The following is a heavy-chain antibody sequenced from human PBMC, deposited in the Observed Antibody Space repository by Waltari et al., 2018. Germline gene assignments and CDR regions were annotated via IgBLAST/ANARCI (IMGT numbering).Heavy chain of an antibody. CDR2: IDNSGDTT. D-gene: IGHD3-10*01. CDR3: AKDSGYSMIRGRENS. CDR1: GFDYSSYA. J-gene: IGHJ4*02. Sequence: VYRLESGGGLVQPGGSLRLSCVGSGFDYSSYAMSWVRQAPGKGLEWVSGIDNSGDTTYYAGSVKGRFTISRDDSRNTVYLHMTTLRVDDTAVYYCAKDSGYSMIRGRENSWGQGTLVIVSS. V-gene: IGHV3-23*05.